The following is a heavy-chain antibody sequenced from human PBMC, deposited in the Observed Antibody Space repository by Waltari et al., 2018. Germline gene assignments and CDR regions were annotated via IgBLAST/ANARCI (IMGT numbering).Heavy chain of an antibody. J-gene: IGHJ4*02. CDR3: VRGRGVGRGVFAY. D-gene: IGHD3-10*01. Sequence: QVQLQQWGAGLLKPSETLSLTCAVYGGSVSGYYWIWIRQSPGKGLEWIGEINHSGGSNYNPSLKGRVTISGDTSKNQLSLKLSSVTAADTAVYYCVRGRGVGRGVFAYWGQGTLVAVSS. V-gene: IGHV4-34*01. CDR2: INHSGGS. CDR1: GGSVSGYY.